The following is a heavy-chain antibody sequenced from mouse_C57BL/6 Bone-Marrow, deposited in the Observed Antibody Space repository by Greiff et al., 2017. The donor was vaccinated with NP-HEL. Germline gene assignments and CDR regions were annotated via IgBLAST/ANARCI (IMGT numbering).Heavy chain of an antibody. Sequence: VQLVESGAELAKPGASVKLSCKASGYTFSSYWMHWVKQRPGQGLEWIGYINPSSGYTKYNQKFKDKATLTADKSSSTAYMQLSSLTYEDSAVYYCARSPISTMVTTVDYWGQGTTLTVSS. CDR2: INPSSGYT. V-gene: IGHV1-7*01. D-gene: IGHD2-2*01. J-gene: IGHJ2*01. CDR3: ARSPISTMVTTVDY. CDR1: GYTFSSYW.